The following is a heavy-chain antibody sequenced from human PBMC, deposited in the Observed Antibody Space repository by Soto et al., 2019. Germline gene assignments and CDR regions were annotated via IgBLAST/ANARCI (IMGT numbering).Heavy chain of an antibody. Sequence: QVQLVESGGGVVQPGGSLRLSCAASGFTFGRHGMHWVRQAPGKGLEWVAVIGSDGRRASYADSVKGRFTISRDNGQNTLYLQMNSLRDEETAGYYCARDDDYGDNGLDYWGQGTLVTVSS. CDR1: GFTFGRHG. V-gene: IGHV3-33*01. CDR3: ARDDDYGDNGLDY. D-gene: IGHD4-17*01. J-gene: IGHJ4*02. CDR2: IGSDGRRA.